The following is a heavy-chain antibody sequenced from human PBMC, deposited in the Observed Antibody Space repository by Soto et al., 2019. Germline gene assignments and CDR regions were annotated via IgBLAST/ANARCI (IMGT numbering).Heavy chain of an antibody. D-gene: IGHD2-15*01. J-gene: IGHJ6*02. CDR2: VSGSGGTR. Sequence: GGSLRLSCVASGFTFSSYAMTWVRQAPGKGLEWVSTVSGSGGTRYYADSVKGRFIISRDNSEKTLFLQINSLRAEDTAVYFCEKGGAEAWDYYGLEVWGQGTTVTVSS. V-gene: IGHV3-23*01. CDR1: GFTFSSYA. CDR3: EKGGAEAWDYYGLEV.